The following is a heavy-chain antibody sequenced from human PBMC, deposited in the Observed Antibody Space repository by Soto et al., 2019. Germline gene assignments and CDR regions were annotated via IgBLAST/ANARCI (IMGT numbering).Heavy chain of an antibody. CDR2: IFYGGHT. V-gene: IGHV4-59*01. CDR3: ARSPQYSSGWNGGFDY. D-gene: IGHD6-19*01. CDR1: GDFLTTYY. Sequence: SETLSLTCDVSGDFLTTYYWNWIRQSPGKGLEWIGYIFYGGHTNYNPSLRGRATISVDTSKNQFSLKLSSVTAADTAVYYCARSPQYSSGWNGGFDYWGQGTLVTSPQ. J-gene: IGHJ4*02.